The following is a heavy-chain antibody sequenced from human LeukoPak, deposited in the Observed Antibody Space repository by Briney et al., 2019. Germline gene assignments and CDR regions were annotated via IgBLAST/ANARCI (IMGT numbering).Heavy chain of an antibody. D-gene: IGHD6-13*01. CDR3: AKNVRYSSTWYHNPLDY. CDR1: GFTFSNYA. V-gene: IGHV3-23*01. J-gene: IGHJ4*02. Sequence: GGSLRLSCAASGFTFSNYAMTWVRQAPGKGLEWVSGISRTGDSTYFADSVKGRITISRDNSKNTLYVQVNSLRAEDTAVYYCAKNVRYSSTWYHNPLDYWGRGTLVTVSS. CDR2: ISRTGDST.